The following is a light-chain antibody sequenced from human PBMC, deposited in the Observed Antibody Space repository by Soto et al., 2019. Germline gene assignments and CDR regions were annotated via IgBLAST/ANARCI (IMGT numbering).Light chain of an antibody. Sequence: DIVMTQSPLSLPVTPGEPASISCRSSQSLLHSNGYKYLDWYLQKPGQSPQPLIYLGSLRASGVPDRFSGSGSGTDFTLKISRVEAEDVGVYYCMQSLQTPWKFGQGTKV. V-gene: IGKV2-28*01. CDR3: MQSLQTPWK. CDR2: LGS. J-gene: IGKJ1*01. CDR1: QSLLHSNGYKY.